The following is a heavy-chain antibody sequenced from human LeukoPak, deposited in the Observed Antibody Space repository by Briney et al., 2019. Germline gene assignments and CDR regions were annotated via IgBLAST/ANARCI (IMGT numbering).Heavy chain of an antibody. D-gene: IGHD5-24*01. V-gene: IGHV3-74*01. J-gene: IGHJ4*02. CDR1: GFTFSSYW. Sequence: GGSLRLSCSASGFTFSSYWMHWVRQAPGKGLVWVSRINSDGSSTSYADSVKGRFTISRDNAKNTLYLQMNSLRAEDTAVYYCARTYYVGYNSAFDYWGQGTLVTVSS. CDR3: ARTYYVGYNSAFDY. CDR2: INSDGSST.